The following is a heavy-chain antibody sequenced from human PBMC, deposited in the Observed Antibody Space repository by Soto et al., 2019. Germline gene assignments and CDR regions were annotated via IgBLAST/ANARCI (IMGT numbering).Heavy chain of an antibody. Sequence: GGSLRLSCAASGFTVSSNYMSWVRQAPGKGLEWVSVIYSGGSTYYADSVKGRFTISRHNSKNTLYLQMNSLRAEDTAVYYCATTLDMAAVAGNHAFDIWGQGTMVTVSS. CDR2: IYSGGST. CDR3: ATTLDMAAVAGNHAFDI. CDR1: GFTVSSNY. D-gene: IGHD6-19*01. J-gene: IGHJ3*02. V-gene: IGHV3-53*04.